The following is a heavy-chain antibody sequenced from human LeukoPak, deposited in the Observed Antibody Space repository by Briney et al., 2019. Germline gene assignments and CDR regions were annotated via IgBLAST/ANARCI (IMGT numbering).Heavy chain of an antibody. CDR3: AHRKNYYDSSVFDN. CDR1: GFSLNTRGVG. V-gene: IGHV2-5*02. CDR2: IYWDDDR. Sequence: SGPTLVNPTQNLTLTCTFSGFSLNTRGVGVGWIRQPPGRALEWLALIYWDDDRRYSPSLKSRLTITKDTSKNQVVLTMTNMEPVDTATYFCAHRKNYYDSSVFDNWGQGTLVTVSS. J-gene: IGHJ4*02. D-gene: IGHD3-22*01.